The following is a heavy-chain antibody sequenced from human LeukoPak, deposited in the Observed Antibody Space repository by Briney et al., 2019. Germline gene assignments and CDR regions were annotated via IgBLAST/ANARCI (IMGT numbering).Heavy chain of an antibody. Sequence: ASVKVSCKVSGYTLTELSMHWVRQAPGKGLEWMGGFGPEDGETIYAQKFQGRVTMTEDTSTDTAYMELSSLRSEDTAVYYCATGHCSGGSCSFDYWGQGTLVTVSS. CDR1: GYTLTELS. V-gene: IGHV1-24*01. J-gene: IGHJ4*02. CDR3: ATGHCSGGSCSFDY. CDR2: FGPEDGET. D-gene: IGHD2-15*01.